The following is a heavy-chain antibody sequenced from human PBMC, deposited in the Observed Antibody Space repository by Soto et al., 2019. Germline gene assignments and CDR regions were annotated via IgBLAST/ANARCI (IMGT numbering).Heavy chain of an antibody. V-gene: IGHV1-69*13. J-gene: IGHJ6*02. D-gene: IGHD2-15*01. Sequence: SVKVSCKASGGTFSSYAINWVRQAPGQGLEWMGGIIPIFGTANYAQKFQGRVTITADESTSTAYMELSSLRSEDTAVYYCARHPGGRGYYYGMDVWGQGTTVTVSS. CDR3: ARHPGGRGYYYGMDV. CDR1: GGTFSSYA. CDR2: IIPIFGTA.